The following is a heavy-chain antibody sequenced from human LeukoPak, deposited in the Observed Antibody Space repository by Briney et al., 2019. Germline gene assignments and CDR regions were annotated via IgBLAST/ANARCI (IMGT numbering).Heavy chain of an antibody. V-gene: IGHV4-34*01. CDR3: ARVGSGSHHTADY. D-gene: IGHD6-19*01. Sequence: PSETLSLTCAVYGGSFSGYYWSWIRQPPGKGLEWIGEINHSGSTNYNPSLKSRVTISVDTSKNQFSLKLSSVTAADTAVYYCARVGSGSHHTADYWGQGTLVTVSS. J-gene: IGHJ4*02. CDR1: GGSFSGYY. CDR2: INHSGST.